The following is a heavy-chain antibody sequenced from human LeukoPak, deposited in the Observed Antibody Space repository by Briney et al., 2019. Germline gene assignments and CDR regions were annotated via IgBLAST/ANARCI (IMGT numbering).Heavy chain of an antibody. CDR1: GFTFSSYW. CDR2: IKQDGSEK. V-gene: IGHV3-7*03. Sequence: GGSLRLSCAASGFTFSSYWMSWVRQAPGKGLEWVANIKQDGSEKYYVDSVKGRFTISRDNAKNSLYLQMNSLRAEDTAVYYCARVKELYSGSYYVGYYYYMDVWGKGTTVTISS. CDR3: ARVKELYSGSYYVGYYYYMDV. J-gene: IGHJ6*03. D-gene: IGHD1-26*01.